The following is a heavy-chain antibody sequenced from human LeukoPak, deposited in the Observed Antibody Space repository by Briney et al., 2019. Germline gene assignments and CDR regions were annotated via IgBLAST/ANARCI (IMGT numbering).Heavy chain of an antibody. D-gene: IGHD4-23*01. V-gene: IGHV3-23*01. J-gene: IGHJ3*01. CDR1: GFTLSNNA. CDR2: LGGSDDRT. Sequence: GGSLRLSCVASGFTLSNNAMAWVRQAPGKGLEWVSALGGSDDRTDYADSVQGRFTISRDNSKNTLYLQMNSLRAEDTAVYHCAKDILRWAFDVWGQGTMVTVS. CDR3: AKDILRWAFDV.